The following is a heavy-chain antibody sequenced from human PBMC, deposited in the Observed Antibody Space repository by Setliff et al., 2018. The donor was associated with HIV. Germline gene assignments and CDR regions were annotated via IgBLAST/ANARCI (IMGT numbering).Heavy chain of an antibody. CDR3: ARLTTTYYYDSSAYYHPV. V-gene: IGHV4-59*11. CDR1: GGSISSHY. J-gene: IGHJ4*02. CDR2: IYYSGST. D-gene: IGHD3-22*01. Sequence: SETLSLTCTVSGGSISSHYWSWIRQPPGKGLEWIGGIYYSGSTNYNPSLKSRVTMSIDTSKNQFSLRLSSVTAADTAVYYCARLTTTYYYDSSAYYHPVWGQGTLVTVSS.